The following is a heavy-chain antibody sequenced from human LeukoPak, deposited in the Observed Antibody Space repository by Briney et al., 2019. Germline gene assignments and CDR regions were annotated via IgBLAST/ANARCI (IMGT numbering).Heavy chain of an antibody. D-gene: IGHD1-26*01. V-gene: IGHV3-21*04. CDR2: ISYTGTYI. CDR3: VRDRGTYRPIDY. CDR1: AFSLTVYN. Sequence: GRSLRLSCAASAFSLTVYNMNWVRQPPGKGLEWVSSISYTGTYIYYADSVKGRFTISRDNAQNSLYLQMNSLRAEDTAIYYCVRDRGTYRPIDYWGQGTLVTVSS. J-gene: IGHJ4*02.